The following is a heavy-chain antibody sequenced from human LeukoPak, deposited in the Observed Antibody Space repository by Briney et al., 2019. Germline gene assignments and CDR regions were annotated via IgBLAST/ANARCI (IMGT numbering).Heavy chain of an antibody. CDR2: ISGSGGST. CDR1: GFTFSSYW. CDR3: AKDGGYSGYEDY. V-gene: IGHV3-23*01. D-gene: IGHD5-12*01. J-gene: IGHJ4*02. Sequence: PGGSLRLSCAASGFTFSSYWMSWVRQAPGKGLEWVSAISGSGGSTYYADSVKGRFTISRDNSKNTLYLQMNSLRAEDTAVYYCAKDGGYSGYEDYWGQGTLVTVSS.